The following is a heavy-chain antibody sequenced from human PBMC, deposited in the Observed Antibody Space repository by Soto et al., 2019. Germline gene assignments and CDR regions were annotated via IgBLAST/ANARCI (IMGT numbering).Heavy chain of an antibody. J-gene: IGHJ5*02. Sequence: PGGSLRLSCAASGFTFSSYGIHWVRQAPGKGLEWVALISYDGSNKYYADSVKGRFTISRDNSKNTLYLQMNSLRAEDTAMYYCAKDSGMVRGVITNWFDPWGQGTLVTVSS. CDR3: AKDSGMVRGVITNWFDP. V-gene: IGHV3-30*18. CDR1: GFTFSSYG. D-gene: IGHD3-10*01. CDR2: ISYDGSNK.